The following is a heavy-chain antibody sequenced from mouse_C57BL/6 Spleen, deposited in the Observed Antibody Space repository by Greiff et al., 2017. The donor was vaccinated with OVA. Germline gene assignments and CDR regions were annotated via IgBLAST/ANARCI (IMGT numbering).Heavy chain of an antibody. CDR1: GYTFTDYY. D-gene: IGHD3-2*02. Sequence: VQLQQSGPELVKPGASVKISCKASGYTFTDYYMNWVKQSHGKSLEWIGDINPNNGGTSYNQKFKGKATLTVDKSSSTAYMELRSLTSEDSAVYYCARSDSSGPDYWGQGTTLTVSS. CDR2: INPNNGGT. J-gene: IGHJ2*01. V-gene: IGHV1-26*01. CDR3: ARSDSSGPDY.